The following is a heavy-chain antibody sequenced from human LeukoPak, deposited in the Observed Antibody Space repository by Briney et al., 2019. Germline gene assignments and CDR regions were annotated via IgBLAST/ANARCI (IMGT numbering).Heavy chain of an antibody. CDR1: GGSISSYY. V-gene: IGHV4-59*01. CDR2: IYYSGST. Sequence: PSETLSLTCTVSGGSISSYYWSWIRQPPGKGLEWIGYIYYSGSTNYNPSLKSRVTISVDTSKNQFSLKLSSVTAADTAVYYCARAAPYYDFWSGYYGSYYYMDVWGKGTTVTVSS. CDR3: ARAAPYYDFWSGYYGSYYYMDV. D-gene: IGHD3-3*01. J-gene: IGHJ6*03.